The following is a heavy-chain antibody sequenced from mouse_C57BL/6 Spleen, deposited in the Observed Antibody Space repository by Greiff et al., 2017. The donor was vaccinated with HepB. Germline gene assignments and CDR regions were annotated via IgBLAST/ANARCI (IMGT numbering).Heavy chain of an antibody. CDR1: GYTFTSYW. CDR3: ARRNWDWFAY. J-gene: IGHJ3*01. D-gene: IGHD4-1*01. Sequence: VQLQQPGAELVMPGASVKLSCKASGYTFTSYWMHWVKQRPGQGLEWIGEIDPSDSYTNYNQKFKGKSTLTVDKSSSTPYMQLSSLTSEDSAVYYCARRNWDWFAYWGQGTLVTVSA. CDR2: IDPSDSYT. V-gene: IGHV1-69*01.